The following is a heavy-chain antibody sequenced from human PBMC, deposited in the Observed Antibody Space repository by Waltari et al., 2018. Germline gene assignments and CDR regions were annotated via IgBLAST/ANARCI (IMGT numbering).Heavy chain of an antibody. CDR1: GGSLSGYY. Sequence: QVQLQQWGAGLLKSSETLSLTCAVYGGSLSGYYWSWIRQPPGKGLEWIGEINHSGSTNYNPSLKSRVTISVDTSKNQFSLKLSSVTAADTAVYYCARDNYDSGAYYSPFDYWGQGTLVTVAS. V-gene: IGHV4-34*01. CDR3: ARDNYDSGAYYSPFDY. J-gene: IGHJ4*02. CDR2: INHSGST. D-gene: IGHD3-22*01.